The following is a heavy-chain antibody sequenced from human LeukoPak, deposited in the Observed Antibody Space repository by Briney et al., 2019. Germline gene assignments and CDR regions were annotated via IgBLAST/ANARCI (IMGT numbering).Heavy chain of an antibody. V-gene: IGHV1-2*02. CDR1: GYSFNTHY. CDR2: INTDSGGT. D-gene: IGHD1-26*01. CDR3: ATDYVGAADFDY. Sequence: GASVKVSCKASGYSFNTHYMNWVRQAPGQGLEWLGWINTDSGGTNFAHKFLDRVTMTRDKANTTAYLELRGLTSDDTAVYYCATDYVGAADFDYWGQGTLVTVSS. J-gene: IGHJ4*02.